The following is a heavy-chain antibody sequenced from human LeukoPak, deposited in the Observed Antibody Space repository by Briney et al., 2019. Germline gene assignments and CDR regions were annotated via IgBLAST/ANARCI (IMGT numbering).Heavy chain of an antibody. CDR3: ARVNRMTTAYY. V-gene: IGHV3-11*01. D-gene: IGHD4-17*01. CDR1: GFTFSDYY. J-gene: IGHJ4*02. Sequence: GGSLRLSCAAFGFTFSDYYMSWIRQAPGKGLEWVSYISSSGSTIYYADSVKGRFTISRDNAKNSLYLQMNSLRAEDTAVYYCARVNRMTTAYYWGQGTLVTVSS. CDR2: ISSSGSTI.